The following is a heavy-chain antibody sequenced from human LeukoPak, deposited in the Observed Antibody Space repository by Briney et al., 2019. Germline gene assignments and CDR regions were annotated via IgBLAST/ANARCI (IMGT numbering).Heavy chain of an antibody. CDR2: IYYSGST. D-gene: IGHD3-16*02. Sequence: SETLSLTCTVSGGSFSSGDSYWTWIRQPPGKGLEWIGNIYYSGSTDHNPSLKSRVIISVDTSKNQFSLKLSSVTAADTALYYCARHNNYDYIWGSYRPTGGFDYWGQGTLVTVSS. J-gene: IGHJ4*02. CDR1: GGSFSSGDSY. CDR3: ARHNNYDYIWGSYRPTGGFDY. V-gene: IGHV4-30-4*01.